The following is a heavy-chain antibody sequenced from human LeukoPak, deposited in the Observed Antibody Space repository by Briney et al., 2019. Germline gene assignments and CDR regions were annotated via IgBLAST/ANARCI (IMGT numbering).Heavy chain of an antibody. V-gene: IGHV3-21*01. D-gene: IGHD2-2*01. J-gene: IGHJ5*02. CDR1: GFTFSSYS. Sequence: PGGSLRLSCAASGFTFSSYSMNWVRQAPGKGPEWVSSISSSSSYIYYADSVKGRFTISRDNAKNSLYLQMNSLRAEDTAVYYCARGQKPAGQWFDPWGQGTLVTVSS. CDR3: ARGQKPAGQWFDP. CDR2: ISSSSSYI.